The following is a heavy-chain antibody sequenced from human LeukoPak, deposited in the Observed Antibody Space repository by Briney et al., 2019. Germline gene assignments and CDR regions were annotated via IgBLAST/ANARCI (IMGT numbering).Heavy chain of an antibody. CDR1: GFTFSDHY. Sequence: GGSLRLSCAASGFTFSDHYMDWVRQAPGKGLEWVGRVRNKANSYITMYAASVKGRFTISRNDSENSLYLQMNSLKTEDTAVYYCARGPSRYCSGGSCYSNIWGQGTLVTVSS. V-gene: IGHV3-72*01. CDR3: ARGPSRYCSGGSCYSNI. J-gene: IGHJ4*02. CDR2: VRNKANSYIT. D-gene: IGHD2-15*01.